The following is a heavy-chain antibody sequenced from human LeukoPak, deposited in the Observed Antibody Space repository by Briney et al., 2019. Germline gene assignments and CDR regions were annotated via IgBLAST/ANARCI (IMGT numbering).Heavy chain of an antibody. CDR3: SRSNQADDY. V-gene: IGHV3-74*01. J-gene: IGHJ4*02. CDR2: INPDGSRI. CDR1: GFTFSSYW. Sequence: GGSLRLSCAASGFTFSSYWMHWVRQVPGKGLVWVARINPDGSRITYADSVKGRFTISRDNAKNTLYLQMDSLRAEDTGVYYCSRSNQADDYWGEGTLVTVSS. D-gene: IGHD1-14*01.